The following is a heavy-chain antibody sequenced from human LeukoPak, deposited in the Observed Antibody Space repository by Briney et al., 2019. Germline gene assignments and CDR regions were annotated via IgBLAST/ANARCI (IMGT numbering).Heavy chain of an antibody. CDR3: AKDTGTSLDY. D-gene: IGHD2-8*02. Sequence: GGSLRLSCAASGFTFSSHGMHWVRQAPGKGLEWVAMIRYDGSNEYYADSVKGRFTISRDNSKNRVHLQMSGLRAEDTATFYCAKDTGTSLDYWGQGTLVPVSS. CDR1: GFTFSSHG. CDR2: IRYDGSNE. V-gene: IGHV3-30*02. J-gene: IGHJ4*02.